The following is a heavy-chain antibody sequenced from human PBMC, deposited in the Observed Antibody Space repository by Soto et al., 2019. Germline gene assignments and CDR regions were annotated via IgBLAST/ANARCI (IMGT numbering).Heavy chain of an antibody. CDR1: GGSVNSGGYS. CDR3: ARGGGYDSFDY. CDR2: ISPSGSP. D-gene: IGHD5-12*01. J-gene: IGHJ4*02. Sequence: SETLSLTCSVSGGSVNSGGYSWSWIRQPPGKGLEWIGFISPSGSPAYNPSFKSRLTMSIDRTRNQFSLKLSSVTAADMAVYYCARGGGYDSFDYWGQGVLVTVSS. V-gene: IGHV4-30-2*01.